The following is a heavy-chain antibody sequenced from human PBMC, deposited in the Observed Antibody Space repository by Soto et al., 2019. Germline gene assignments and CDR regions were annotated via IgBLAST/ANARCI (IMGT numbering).Heavy chain of an antibody. V-gene: IGHV4-34*01. D-gene: IGHD2-15*01. Sequence: SETLSLTCAVYGGSFSGYYWSWIRQPPGKGLEWIGEINHSGSTNYNPSLKSRVTISVETSKNQFSLKLGSVTAADTAVYYCARRGRLGYCSGGSCYPPTLNYYYYYMDVWGKGTTVTVSS. J-gene: IGHJ6*03. CDR1: GGSFSGYY. CDR3: ARRGRLGYCSGGSCYPPTLNYYYYYMDV. CDR2: INHSGST.